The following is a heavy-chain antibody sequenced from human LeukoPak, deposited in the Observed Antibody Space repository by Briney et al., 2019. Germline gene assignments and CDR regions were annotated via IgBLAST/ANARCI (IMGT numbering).Heavy chain of an antibody. CDR3: ARAGTTGGAFDI. V-gene: IGHV4-59*01. J-gene: IGHJ3*02. CDR1: GGSISSYY. CDR2: IYYSGST. Sequence: SETLSLTCTVSGGSISSYYWSWIRQPPGKGLEWIGYIYYSGSTNYNPSLKSRFTISVDPSKNQFSLKLSSVTAADTAVYYCARAGTTGGAFDIWGQGTMVTVSS. D-gene: IGHD4-17*01.